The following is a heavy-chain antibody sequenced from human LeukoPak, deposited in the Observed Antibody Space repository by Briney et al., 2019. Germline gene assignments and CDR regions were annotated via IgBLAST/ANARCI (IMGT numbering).Heavy chain of an antibody. V-gene: IGHV3-7*03. D-gene: IGHD6-19*01. CDR2: IKQDGSEK. CDR3: AREVAVAGTDRVYYYGMDV. CDR1: GFTFSSYW. J-gene: IGHJ6*02. Sequence: GGSLRLSCAASGFTFSSYWMSWVRQAPGKGLEWEANIKQDGSEKYYVDSVKGRFTISRDNAKNSLYLQMNSLRAEDTAVYYCAREVAVAGTDRVYYYGMDVWGQGTTVTVSS.